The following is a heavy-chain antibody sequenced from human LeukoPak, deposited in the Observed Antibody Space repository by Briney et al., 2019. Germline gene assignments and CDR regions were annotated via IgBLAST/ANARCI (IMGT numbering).Heavy chain of an antibody. Sequence: GGSLRLSCAASGLTFSDYYMSWIRQAPGKGLEWVSYISSSGTTIYYADSVKGRFTISRDNAKNSLYLQMNSLRAEDTAVYSCARWDSSGCLDYWGQGTLVTVSS. CDR3: ARWDSSGCLDY. D-gene: IGHD3-22*01. J-gene: IGHJ4*02. V-gene: IGHV3-11*01. CDR2: ISSSGTTI. CDR1: GLTFSDYY.